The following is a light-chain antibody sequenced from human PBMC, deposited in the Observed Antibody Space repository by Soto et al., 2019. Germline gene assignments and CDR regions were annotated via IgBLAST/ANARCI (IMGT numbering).Light chain of an antibody. Sequence: EIQMTQSPSSVSASVGDRVTITCRASQDISSWLAWYQHKPGKAPSLLIYAASSLQSGVPARFRGSGSGTDFALTIASLESEDFATYYCQQANSFPLTFGGGTKVEIK. J-gene: IGKJ4*01. CDR2: AAS. CDR3: QQANSFPLT. V-gene: IGKV1D-12*01. CDR1: QDISSW.